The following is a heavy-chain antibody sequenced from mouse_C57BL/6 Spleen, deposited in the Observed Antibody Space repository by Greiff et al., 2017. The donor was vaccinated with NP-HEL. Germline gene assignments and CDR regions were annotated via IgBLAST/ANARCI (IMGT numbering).Heavy chain of an antibody. D-gene: IGHD1-1*01. CDR2: IRNKANGYTT. Sequence: DVKLLESGGGLVQPGGSLSLSCAASGFTFTDYYMSWVRQPPGKALEWLGFIRNKANGYTTEYSASVKGRFTISRDNSQSILYLQMNALRAEDSATYYCARYNYYGSSPFAYWGQGTLVTVSA. CDR1: GFTFTDYY. CDR3: ARYNYYGSSPFAY. J-gene: IGHJ3*01. V-gene: IGHV7-3*01.